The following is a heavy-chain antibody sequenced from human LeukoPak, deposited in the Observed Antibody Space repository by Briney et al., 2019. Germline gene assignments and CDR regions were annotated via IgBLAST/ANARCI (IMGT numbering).Heavy chain of an antibody. J-gene: IGHJ4*02. D-gene: IGHD5-24*01. Sequence: ASVKVSCEASGYTFTGYYMHWVRQAPGQGLEWMGRINPNSGGTNYAQKFQGRVTMTRDTSISTAYMELSRLRSDDTAVYYCARSSKDGYKIRWGQGTLVTVSS. CDR2: INPNSGGT. V-gene: IGHV1-2*06. CDR3: ARSSKDGYKIR. CDR1: GYTFTGYY.